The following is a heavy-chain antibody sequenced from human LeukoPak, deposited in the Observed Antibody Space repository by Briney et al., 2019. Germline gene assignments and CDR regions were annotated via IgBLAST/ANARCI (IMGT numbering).Heavy chain of an antibody. CDR3: AKATVYCSGGSCYSPHAFDI. Sequence: GGSLRLSCAASGFTFSSYGMSWVRQAPGKGLEWVSAISGSGGSTYYADSVKGRFTISRDNSKNTLYLQMKSLRAEDTAVYYCAKATVYCSGGSCYSPHAFDIWGQGTMVTVSS. CDR1: GFTFSSYG. D-gene: IGHD2-15*01. J-gene: IGHJ3*02. CDR2: ISGSGGST. V-gene: IGHV3-23*01.